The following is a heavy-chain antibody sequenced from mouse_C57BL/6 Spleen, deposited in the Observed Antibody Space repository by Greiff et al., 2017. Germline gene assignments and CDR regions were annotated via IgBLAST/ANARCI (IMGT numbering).Heavy chain of an antibody. CDR2: IWGGGST. D-gene: IGHD2-3*01. J-gene: IGHJ3*01. CDR3: AKDGYWFAY. CDR1: GFSFTSYG. V-gene: IGHV2-3*01. Sequence: VQLVESGPGLVAPSQTLSITCTVSGFSFTSYGVSWVRQPPGKGLEWLGVIWGGGSTTYHSALISRLTISKDKSKSQVYLKLNSLQTDDTATYYCAKDGYWFAYWGQGTPVTVSA.